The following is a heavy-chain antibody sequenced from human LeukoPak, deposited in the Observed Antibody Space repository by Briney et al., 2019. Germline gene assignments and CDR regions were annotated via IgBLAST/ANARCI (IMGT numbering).Heavy chain of an antibody. D-gene: IGHD1-26*01. CDR2: IYYSGST. CDR3: ARATIGRLARPYYFDY. J-gene: IGHJ4*02. V-gene: IGHV4-59*08. CDR1: GGSISSYY. Sequence: SETLSLTCTVSGGSISSYYWSWIRQPPGKGLEWIGYIYYSGSTNYNPSLKSRVTISVDTSKNQFSLKLSSVTAADTAVYYCARATIGRLARPYYFDYWGQGTLVTVSS.